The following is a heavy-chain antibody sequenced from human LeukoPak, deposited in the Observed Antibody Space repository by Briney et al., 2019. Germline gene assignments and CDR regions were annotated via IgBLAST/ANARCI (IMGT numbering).Heavy chain of an antibody. J-gene: IGHJ6*02. V-gene: IGHV3-64*01. CDR2: ISSNGGST. Sequence: GGSLRLSCAASGFTFSSYAMHWVRQAPGKGLEYVSAISSNGGSTYYANSVKGRFTISRDNSKNTLYLQMGSLRAEDTAVYYCARRSAGRLYYYGMDVWGQGTTVTVSS. CDR1: GFTFSSYA. D-gene: IGHD6-25*01. CDR3: ARRSAGRLYYYGMDV.